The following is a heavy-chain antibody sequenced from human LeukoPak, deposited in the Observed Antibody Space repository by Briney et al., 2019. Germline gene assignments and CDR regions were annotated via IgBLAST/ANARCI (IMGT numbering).Heavy chain of an antibody. CDR3: ARDSYSSGWYSNYYYYYGMDV. CDR1: GFTFSSYW. J-gene: IGHJ6*02. D-gene: IGHD6-19*01. V-gene: IGHV3-74*01. CDR2: INSDGSST. Sequence: GGSLRLSCAASGFTFSSYWMHWVRQAPGKWLVWVSRINSDGSSTSYADSVKGRFTISRDNAKNTLYLQMNSLRAEDTAVYYCARDSYSSGWYSNYYYYYGMDVWGQGTTVTVSS.